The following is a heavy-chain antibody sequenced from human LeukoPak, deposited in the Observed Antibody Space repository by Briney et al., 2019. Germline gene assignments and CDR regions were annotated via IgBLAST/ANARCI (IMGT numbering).Heavy chain of an antibody. J-gene: IGHJ6*03. CDR3: ARGQRWITSSGYYYDYYYYYMDV. Sequence: GASVKVSCKASGYTFTSYDINWVRQATGQGLEWMGWMNPNSGNTGYAQKFQGRVTMTRNTSISTAYMELSSLRSEDTAVYYCARGQRWITSSGYYYDYYYYYMDVWGKGTTVTISS. CDR2: MNPNSGNT. CDR1: GYTFTSYD. D-gene: IGHD3-22*01. V-gene: IGHV1-8*01.